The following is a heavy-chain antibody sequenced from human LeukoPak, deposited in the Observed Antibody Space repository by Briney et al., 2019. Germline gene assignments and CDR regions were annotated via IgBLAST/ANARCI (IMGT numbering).Heavy chain of an antibody. V-gene: IGHV5-51*01. CDR1: GYSFTSYW. Sequence: GESLKISCKGSGYSFTSYWIGWVRQMPGKGLEWMGIIYPGDSDTRYNPSFQGQVTISADKSISTAYLQWSSLKASDTAMYYCASTRNDYGDYRDAFDIWGQGTMVTVSS. CDR3: ASTRNDYGDYRDAFDI. CDR2: IYPGDSDT. D-gene: IGHD4-17*01. J-gene: IGHJ3*02.